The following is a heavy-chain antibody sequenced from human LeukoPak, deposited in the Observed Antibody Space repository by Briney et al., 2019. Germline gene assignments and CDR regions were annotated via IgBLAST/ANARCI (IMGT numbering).Heavy chain of an antibody. V-gene: IGHV3-23*01. CDR1: GFTFSSHG. J-gene: IGHJ4*02. CDR2: ISGSGAST. Sequence: PGGTLRLSCAASGFTFSSHGMNWVRQAPGKGLEWVSAISGSGASTFYADSVKGRFTISRDNSKNTLYLQMNSLRAEDTAVYYCARDNGIVAPSIPLDYWGQGTRVTVSS. D-gene: IGHD5-12*01. CDR3: ARDNGIVAPSIPLDY.